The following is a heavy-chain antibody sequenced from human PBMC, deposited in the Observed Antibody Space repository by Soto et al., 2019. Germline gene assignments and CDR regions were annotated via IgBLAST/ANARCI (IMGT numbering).Heavy chain of an antibody. J-gene: IGHJ5*02. V-gene: IGHV4-39*01. CDR2: IYYSGTP. CDR1: GGSISSSSYY. CDR3: ARRIPIIGGGWFDP. Sequence: QLQLQESGPGLVKPSETLSLTCTVSGGSISSSSYYWGWIRQPPGKGLEWIGSIYYSGTPYYNPSLNIRVTISIDTSKNQFSLKLSSVTAADTAVYSWARRIPIIGGGWFDPWGQGTLVTVSS.